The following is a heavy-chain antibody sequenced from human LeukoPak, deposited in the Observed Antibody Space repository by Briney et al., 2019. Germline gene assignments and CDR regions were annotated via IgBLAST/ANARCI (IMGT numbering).Heavy chain of an antibody. V-gene: IGHV1-46*01. Sequence: ASVKVPCKASGYTFTSYYLHWVRQAPGQGLEWMGIINPSGGSTRYAQKFQGRVTMTRDTSTSTVYMELSSLRSEDTALYYCARGPYGDYSSWFDPWGQGTLVTVSS. CDR2: INPSGGST. CDR1: GYTFTSYY. D-gene: IGHD3-16*01. J-gene: IGHJ5*02. CDR3: ARGPYGDYSSWFDP.